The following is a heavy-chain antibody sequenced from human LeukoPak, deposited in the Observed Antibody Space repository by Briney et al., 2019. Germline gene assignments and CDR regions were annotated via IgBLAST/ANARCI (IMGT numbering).Heavy chain of an antibody. Sequence: ASVKVSCKASGYTFTGYYMHWVRQAPGQGLEWMGWINPNSGGTNYAQKFQGRVTMTRDTSISTAYMELSRLRSGDTAVYYCARSSSARYYYYGMDVWGQGTTVTVSS. CDR3: ARSSSARYYYYGMDV. CDR1: GYTFTGYY. D-gene: IGHD6-19*01. V-gene: IGHV1-2*02. J-gene: IGHJ6*02. CDR2: INPNSGGT.